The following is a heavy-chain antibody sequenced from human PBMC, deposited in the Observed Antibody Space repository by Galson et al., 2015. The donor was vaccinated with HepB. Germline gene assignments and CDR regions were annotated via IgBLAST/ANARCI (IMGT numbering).Heavy chain of an antibody. V-gene: IGHV3-73*01. Sequence: SLRLSCAASGFTFSDSAMHWVRQASGKGLEWVGRIRSKPNSYATAYAASVRGRFTISRDDSKNMAYLQMNSLKTEDTAVYYCRSTSSEGSFDLWGPGTLVTVSS. CDR1: GFTFSDSA. CDR2: IRSKPNSYAT. J-gene: IGHJ2*01. CDR3: RSTSSEGSFDL. D-gene: IGHD6-6*01.